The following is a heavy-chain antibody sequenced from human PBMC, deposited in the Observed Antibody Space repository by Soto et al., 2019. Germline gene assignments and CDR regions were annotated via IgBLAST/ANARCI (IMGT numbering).Heavy chain of an antibody. D-gene: IGHD5-12*01. CDR2: IGTGGDT. J-gene: IGHJ4*02. CDR1: GFTFSSYD. V-gene: IGHV3-13*01. CDR3: AREDTAYGMSHLDY. Sequence: EVQLVESGGALVQPGGSLRLSCAASGFTFSSYDFHWVRQPPGEGLERVSAIGTGGDTNYQVSVKGRFTISRETAEISVYLQMNSLRAEDTAVYYCAREDTAYGMSHLDYWGQGILVTVSS.